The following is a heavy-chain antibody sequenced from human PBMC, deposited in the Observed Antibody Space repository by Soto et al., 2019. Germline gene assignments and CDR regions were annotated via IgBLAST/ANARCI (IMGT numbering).Heavy chain of an antibody. CDR2: MYYSGST. D-gene: IGHD6-13*01. J-gene: IGHJ4*02. Sequence: QVQLQESGPGLVKPSETLSLTCTVSGGSISSYYWSWIRQPPGKGLEWIGYMYYSGSTNYNPSLKSRVTISVDTSKNQFSLKLSSVTAADTVVYYCASRYGTVFDFWGQGTLVTVSS. V-gene: IGHV4-59*01. CDR1: GGSISSYY. CDR3: ASRYGTVFDF.